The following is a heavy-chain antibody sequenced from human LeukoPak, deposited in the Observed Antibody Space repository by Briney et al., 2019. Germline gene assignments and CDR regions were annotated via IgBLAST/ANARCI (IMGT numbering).Heavy chain of an antibody. CDR3: ARGPTGGRTYYMDV. V-gene: IGHV1-8*01. Sequence: ASVKVSCKASGYTFTSYDINWVRQASGQGLEWMGWMNPNSGSIGYAQKFQGRVTITRNTSISTAYTELSSLRSEDTAVYYCARGPTGGRTYYMDVWGKGTTVTVSS. D-gene: IGHD2-8*02. J-gene: IGHJ6*03. CDR2: MNPNSGSI. CDR1: GYTFTSYD.